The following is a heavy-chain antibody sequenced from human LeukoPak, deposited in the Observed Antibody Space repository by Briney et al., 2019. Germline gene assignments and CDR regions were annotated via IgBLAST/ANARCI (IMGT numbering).Heavy chain of an antibody. D-gene: IGHD3-10*01. CDR3: ARDPDYYGSGTYYNHYFDY. CDR1: GFTLSYFG. V-gene: IGHV3-21*01. Sequence: KTGGSLRLSCAASGFTLSYFGMNWVRQAPGKGLEWVPSISRTTTYIYYADSVKGRFTISRDNAKNSLHLQMTSLRDEDTAVYYCARDPDYYGSGTYYNHYFDYWGQGTLVTVSS. J-gene: IGHJ4*02. CDR2: ISRTTTYI.